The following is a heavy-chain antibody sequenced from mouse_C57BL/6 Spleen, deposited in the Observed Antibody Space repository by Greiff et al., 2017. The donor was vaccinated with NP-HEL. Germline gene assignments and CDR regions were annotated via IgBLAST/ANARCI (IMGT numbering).Heavy chain of an antibody. V-gene: IGHV1-26*01. Sequence: EVQLQQSGPELVKPGASVKISCKASGYTFTDYYMNWVKQSHGKSLEWIGDINPNNGGTSYNQKFKGKATLTVDKSSSTAYMEPRSLTSEDSAVYYCARNLFAYWGQGTLVTVSA. CDR1: GYTFTDYY. J-gene: IGHJ3*01. CDR3: ARNLFAY. CDR2: INPNNGGT.